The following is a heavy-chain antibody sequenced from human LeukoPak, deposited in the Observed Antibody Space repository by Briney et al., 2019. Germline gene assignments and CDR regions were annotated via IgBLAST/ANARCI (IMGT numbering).Heavy chain of an antibody. CDR3: ARWRGDAGTGGADN. CDR1: GGSIHNSDYY. D-gene: IGHD6-13*01. V-gene: IGHV4-39*07. J-gene: IGHJ4*02. CDR2: MYYSGST. Sequence: DPSETLSLTCHVSGGSIHNSDYYWAWIRQPPGKRLEWIGSMYYSGSTYYNPSLKSRVSISGDTSKNQFSLKWTSVTAADTAMYYCARWRGDAGTGGADNWGQGTLVTVSS.